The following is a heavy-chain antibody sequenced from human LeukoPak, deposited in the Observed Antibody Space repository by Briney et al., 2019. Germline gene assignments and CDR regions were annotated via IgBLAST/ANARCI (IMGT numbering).Heavy chain of an antibody. V-gene: IGHV3-23*01. J-gene: IGHJ6*02. D-gene: IGHD3-3*01. Sequence: GGSLRLSCAASGFTFSSYAMSWVRQAPGQGLEWVSAISGSGGSTYYADSVKGRFTISRDNSKNTLYLQMNSLRAEDTAVYYCAKDAYYDFWSGYYIDYYGMDVWGQGTTVTVSS. CDR3: AKDAYYDFWSGYYIDYYGMDV. CDR2: ISGSGGST. CDR1: GFTFSSYA.